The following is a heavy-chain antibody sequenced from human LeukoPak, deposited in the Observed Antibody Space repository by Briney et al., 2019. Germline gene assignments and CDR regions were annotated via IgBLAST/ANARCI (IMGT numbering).Heavy chain of an antibody. Sequence: GGSLKLYCAASGFTFSNYAMNWVRPPPGKELEWVSRTSGSVGITFYADSVKDRFTISRDNSKNTLYMQINSLRAEDTAVYYGAKVTSESDAFDIWGQGTMVTVSS. J-gene: IGHJ3*02. CDR3: AKVTSESDAFDI. V-gene: IGHV3-23*01. CDR1: GFTFSNYA. CDR2: TSGSVGIT.